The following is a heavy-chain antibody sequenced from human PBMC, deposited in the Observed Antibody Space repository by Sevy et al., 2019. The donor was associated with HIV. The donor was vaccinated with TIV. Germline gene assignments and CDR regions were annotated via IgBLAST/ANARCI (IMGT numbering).Heavy chain of an antibody. D-gene: IGHD1-1*01. CDR1: GFSFSSYG. Sequence: GGSLRLSCAASGFSFSSYGMHWVCQAPGKGLEWVAVIWYDGSNKYYADSVKGRFTISRDNSKNTLYLQMNSLRAEDTAVYYCASDLFSERTVDYWGQRTLVTVSS. J-gene: IGHJ4*02. V-gene: IGHV3-33*08. CDR3: ASDLFSERTVDY. CDR2: IWYDGSNK.